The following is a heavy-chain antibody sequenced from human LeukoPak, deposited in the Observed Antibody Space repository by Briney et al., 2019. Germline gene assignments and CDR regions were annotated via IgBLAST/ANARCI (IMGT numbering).Heavy chain of an antibody. D-gene: IGHD6-13*01. J-gene: IGHJ6*02. V-gene: IGHV1-24*01. CDR2: FDPEDGET. Sequence: GASVKVSCKASGYTFTGYYMHWVRQAPGKGLEWMGGFDPEDGETIYAQKFQGRVTMTEDTSTDTAYMELSSLRSEDTAVYYCATADPTIAAAGTDYYYYGMDVWGQGTTVTVSS. CDR3: ATADPTIAAAGTDYYYYGMDV. CDR1: GYTFTGYY.